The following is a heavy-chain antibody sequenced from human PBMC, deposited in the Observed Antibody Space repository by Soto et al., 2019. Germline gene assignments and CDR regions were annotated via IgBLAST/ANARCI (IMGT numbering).Heavy chain of an antibody. J-gene: IGHJ4*02. CDR3: ARARRDCSSSSCYLYYFDY. CDR1: GFTFTTYG. D-gene: IGHD2-2*01. V-gene: IGHV3-64*02. Sequence: GGSLRFSCAASGFTFTTYGIHWVRQAPGKGLGFVSAITSNGGSTYYADSVKGRFTISRDNSKNTVYLQMGSLSVEDMGVYYCARARRDCSSSSCYLYYFDYWGQGT. CDR2: ITSNGGST.